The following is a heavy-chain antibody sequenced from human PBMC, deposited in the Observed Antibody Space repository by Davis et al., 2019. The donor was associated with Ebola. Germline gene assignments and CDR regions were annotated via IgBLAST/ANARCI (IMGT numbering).Heavy chain of an antibody. V-gene: IGHV1-69*04. J-gene: IGHJ6*01. CDR3: TLLQEHL. Sequence: SVKVSCKASGGTFNSYAISWVRQAPGQGLEWMGRIIPILGIANYAQKFQGRVTITADKSTSTAYMELSSLHQGPIGLPPGTLLQEHLWG. CDR2: IIPILGIA. CDR1: GGTFNSYA.